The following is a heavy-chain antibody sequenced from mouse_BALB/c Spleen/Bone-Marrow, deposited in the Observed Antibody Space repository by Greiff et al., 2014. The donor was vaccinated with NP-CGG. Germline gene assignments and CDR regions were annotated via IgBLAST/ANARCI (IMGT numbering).Heavy chain of an antibody. CDR1: GYTFISYW. J-gene: IGHJ4*01. CDR2: IDPSDTET. V-gene: IGHV1-69*02. CDR3: ASSPRRYDTGYAMDY. Sequence: VQLQQSGAELVKPGAPVKLSCKASGYTFISYWMNWVKQRPGRGLEWIGRIDPSDTETHYNQKFKNKATLTVDKSSSTAYIHLSSLTSENSAVYDCASSPRRYDTGYAMDYWGQGTSVTVSS. D-gene: IGHD2-14*01.